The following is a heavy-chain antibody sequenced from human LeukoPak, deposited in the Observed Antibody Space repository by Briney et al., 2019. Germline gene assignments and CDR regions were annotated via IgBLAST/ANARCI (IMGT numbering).Heavy chain of an antibody. Sequence: GASVKVSCKASGYTFTSYGISWVRQAPGQGLEWMGWISAYNGNTNYAQKLQGRVTMTTDTSMSTAYMELRSLRSDDTAVYYCARESIVVVPAAIPFDIWGQGTMVTVSS. J-gene: IGHJ3*02. CDR3: ARESIVVVPAAIPFDI. D-gene: IGHD2-2*01. CDR2: ISAYNGNT. CDR1: GYTFTSYG. V-gene: IGHV1-18*01.